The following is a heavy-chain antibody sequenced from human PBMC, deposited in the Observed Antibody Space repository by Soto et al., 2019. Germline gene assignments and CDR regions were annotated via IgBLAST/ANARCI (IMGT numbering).Heavy chain of an antibody. CDR3: AKEQYGSRGGYYYGMDV. CDR2: ISYDGSNK. V-gene: IGHV3-30*18. D-gene: IGHD3-10*01. J-gene: IGHJ6*02. Sequence: QVQLVESGGGVVQPGRSLRLSCAASGFTFSSYGMQWVRQAPGKGLEWVAVISYDGSNKYYADSVKGRFTISRDNSKNSLYLQINSLRAEDTAVYYCAKEQYGSRGGYYYGMDVWGQGTTVTVSS. CDR1: GFTFSSYG.